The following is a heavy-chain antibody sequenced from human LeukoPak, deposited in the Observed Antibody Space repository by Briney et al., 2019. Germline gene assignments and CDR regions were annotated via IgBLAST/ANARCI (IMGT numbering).Heavy chain of an antibody. CDR2: ITSSSSDR. J-gene: IGHJ6*03. D-gene: IGHD5-12*01. CDR1: EFTFTNYN. V-gene: IGHV3-21*01. CDR3: ARDRYSGCSGKEYGFYMDV. Sequence: GGSLRLSCEASEFTFTNYNMNWVRQAPGQRLEWVSSITSSSSDRIYAHSVKGRFTITRDNATNTPYLQMNSLRAEYTAVYYCARDRYSGCSGKEYGFYMDVWGKGTTVTISS.